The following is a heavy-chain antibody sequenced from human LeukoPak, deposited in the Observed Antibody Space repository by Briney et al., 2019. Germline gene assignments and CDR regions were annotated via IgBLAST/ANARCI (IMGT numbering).Heavy chain of an antibody. V-gene: IGHV6-1*01. J-gene: IGHJ5*02. CDR3: ARKSSSSGTWFVP. D-gene: IGHD6-6*01. CDR1: GDSVSSNSAP. CDR2: TYYRSKWYT. Sequence: SQTLSLTCAICGDSVSSNSAPWNSITQSPSRGLEWLGRTYYRSKWYTDYAVSVKNQINNKPDTSKNESSQQLNTVTPQDRPVYYCARKSSSSGTWFVPWGQGTLVTVPS.